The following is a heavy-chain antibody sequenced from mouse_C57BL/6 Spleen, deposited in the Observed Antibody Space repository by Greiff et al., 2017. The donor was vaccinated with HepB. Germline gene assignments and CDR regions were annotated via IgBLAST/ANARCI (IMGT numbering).Heavy chain of an antibody. J-gene: IGHJ3*01. CDR3: TRSGYYGSSWFAY. CDR1: GYTFTDYE. Sequence: QVQLQQPGAELVRPGASVTLSCKASGYTFTDYEMHWVKQTPVHGLEWIGAIDPETGGTAYNQKFKGKAILTADKSSSTAYMELRSLASEDSAVYYCTRSGYYGSSWFAYWGQGTLVTVSA. CDR2: IDPETGGT. D-gene: IGHD1-1*01. V-gene: IGHV1-15*01.